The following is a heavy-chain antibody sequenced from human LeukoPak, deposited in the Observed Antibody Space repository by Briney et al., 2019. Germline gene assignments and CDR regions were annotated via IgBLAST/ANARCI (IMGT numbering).Heavy chain of an antibody. CDR2: MNPNCGNT. CDR3: ARDDYYDSSGLFDY. J-gene: IGHJ4*02. D-gene: IGHD3-22*01. Sequence: GASVKVSCKASGYTFTSYDINWVRQATGQGLEWMGWMNPNCGNTGYAQKFQGRVTITRNTSISTAYMELSSLRSEDTAVYYCARDDYYDSSGLFDYWGQGTLVTVSS. CDR1: GYTFTSYD. V-gene: IGHV1-8*03.